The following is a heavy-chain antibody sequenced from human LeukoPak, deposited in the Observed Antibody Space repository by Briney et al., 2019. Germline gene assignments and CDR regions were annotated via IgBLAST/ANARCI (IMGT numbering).Heavy chain of an antibody. CDR1: GYTFKNYA. CDR2: IDPCSGNT. D-gene: IGHD1-26*01. CDR3: ARGVGNEGLTI. Sequence: GASVKVSCKASGYTFKNYAITWVRQAPGQGLEWMGWIDPCSGNTNYAQKFQGRVTMTTETFTSTADMEVTSLRSDDTAVYYCARGVGNEGLTIWGQGTLVTVSS. V-gene: IGHV1-18*01. J-gene: IGHJ3*02.